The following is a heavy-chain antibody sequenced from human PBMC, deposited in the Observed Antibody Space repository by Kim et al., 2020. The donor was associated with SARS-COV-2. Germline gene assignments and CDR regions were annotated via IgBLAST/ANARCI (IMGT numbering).Heavy chain of an antibody. J-gene: IGHJ1*01. Sequence: YADSVKGRFTISRDNSKNTLYLQMNSLRAEDTAVYYCARDVVVVTATFQHWGQGTLVTVSS. D-gene: IGHD2-21*02. V-gene: IGHV3-30*01. CDR3: ARDVVVVTATFQH.